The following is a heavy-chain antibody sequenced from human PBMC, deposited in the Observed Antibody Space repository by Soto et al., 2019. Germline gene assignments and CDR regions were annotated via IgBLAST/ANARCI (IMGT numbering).Heavy chain of an antibody. V-gene: IGHV4-59*13. CDR2: IYYTGST. CDR3: ATSRGWYSFAY. D-gene: IGHD6-19*01. J-gene: IGHJ4*02. CDR1: GVSISSYY. Sequence: QVQLQEWGPGLVKPSETLSLTCSVSGVSISSYYWSWIRQPPGKGLEWIGSIYYTGSTNYNPSLKIRVTISVDTSKSQCSLKMNSVTAADTAMYYCATSRGWYSFAYWGQGTLVTVSS.